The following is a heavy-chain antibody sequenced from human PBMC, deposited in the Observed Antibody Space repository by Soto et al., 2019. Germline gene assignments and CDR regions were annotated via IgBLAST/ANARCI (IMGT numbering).Heavy chain of an antibody. D-gene: IGHD2-2*01. CDR3: ARSKRVVPAAILYYYGMDV. CDR1: GYSFTSYW. CDR2: IDPSDSYT. J-gene: IGHJ6*02. V-gene: IGHV5-10-1*01. Sequence: GESLKISCKGSGYSFTSYWISWVRQMPGKGLEWMGRIDPSDSYTNYSPSFQGHVTISADKSISTAYLQWSSLKASDTAMYYCARSKRVVPAAILYYYGMDVWGQGTTVTVSS.